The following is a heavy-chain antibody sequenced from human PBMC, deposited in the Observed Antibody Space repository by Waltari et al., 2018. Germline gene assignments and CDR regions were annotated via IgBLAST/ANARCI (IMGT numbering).Heavy chain of an antibody. CDR3: AHSNDFWSGALLFFDY. V-gene: IGHV2-5*01. J-gene: IGHJ4*02. CDR2: IYWNDDK. Sequence: QITLKESGPTLVKPTQTLTLTCTFSGFSLRPSGVGVGWIRQPTGKALEWLALIYWNDDKRYIPSLKSRLTITKDTSKNQVVLTMTDMDPVDTATYYCAHSNDFWSGALLFFDYWGQGTLVTVSS. CDR1: GFSLRPSGVG. D-gene: IGHD3-3*01.